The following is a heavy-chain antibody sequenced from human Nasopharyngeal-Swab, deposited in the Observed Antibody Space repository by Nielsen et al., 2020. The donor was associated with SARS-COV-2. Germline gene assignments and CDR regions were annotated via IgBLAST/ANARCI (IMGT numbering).Heavy chain of an antibody. D-gene: IGHD1-26*01. CDR1: GFTFSHYW. CDR3: ARGGIVGASTYWYFDV. CDR2: IRQDGAEI. J-gene: IGHJ2*01. Sequence: GGSLRLSCAASGFTFSHYWMTWVRQAPGKGLEWVASIRQDGAEIYYVDSAKGGFAISRDNAKNSLYLQMNSLRADDTALYYWARGGIVGASTYWYFDVWGRGTPVTVSS. V-gene: IGHV3-7*03.